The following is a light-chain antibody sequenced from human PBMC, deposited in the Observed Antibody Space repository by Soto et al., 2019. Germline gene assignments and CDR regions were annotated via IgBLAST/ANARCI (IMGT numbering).Light chain of an antibody. CDR3: QQYYSTPWT. CDR2: WAS. CDR1: QSISSN. J-gene: IGKJ1*01. V-gene: IGKV4-1*01. Sequence: EILMTQSQDTLSVSLGERATLSCRASQSISSNLAWYQQKPGQPPKVLIYWASTRESGVPDRFSGSESGTDFTLTISNLQAEDVAVYYCQQYYSTPWTFGQGTKVEIK.